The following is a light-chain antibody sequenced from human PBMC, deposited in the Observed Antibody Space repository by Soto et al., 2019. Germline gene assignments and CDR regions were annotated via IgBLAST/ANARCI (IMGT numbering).Light chain of an antibody. CDR3: QQFNIWPHMLS. Sequence: IVVTQSPATLSVSPGERATLSCRASQGVGSNLAWYQQRPGQAPRLLIYDASTRATGIPDRFSGSGSGTGFTLTISSLQSEDFVVYYCQQFNIWPHMLSFGGGTKLEMK. CDR2: DAS. V-gene: IGKV3-15*01. CDR1: QGVGSN. J-gene: IGKJ4*01.